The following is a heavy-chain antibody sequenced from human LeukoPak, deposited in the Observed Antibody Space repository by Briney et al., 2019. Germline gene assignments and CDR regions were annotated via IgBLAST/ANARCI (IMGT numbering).Heavy chain of an antibody. CDR1: GYTFTSYY. CDR3: ARVRLGSGSYYNALDY. J-gene: IGHJ4*02. Sequence: ASVKVSCKASGYTFTSYYMHWVRQAPGQGLEWMGIINPSGGITSYAQKFQGRVTMTRDTSTSTVYMELSSLRSEDTAVYYCARVRLGSGSYYNALDYWGQGTLVTVSS. CDR2: INPSGGIT. D-gene: IGHD3-10*01. V-gene: IGHV1-46*01.